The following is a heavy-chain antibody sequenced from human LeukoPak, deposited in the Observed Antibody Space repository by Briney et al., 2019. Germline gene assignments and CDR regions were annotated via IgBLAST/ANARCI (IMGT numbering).Heavy chain of an antibody. V-gene: IGHV3-30*04. Sequence: GRSLRLSCAASGFTFSSFAMHWVRQAPGKGLEWVTVISIDGTREHYADSVKGRFTISRDNSKSTLYLQMDSLRAEDTAVYYCAKEGEGDSWDSLDYWGQGTLVTVTS. J-gene: IGHJ4*02. CDR1: GFTFSSFA. CDR3: AKEGEGDSWDSLDY. CDR2: ISIDGTRE. D-gene: IGHD3-16*01.